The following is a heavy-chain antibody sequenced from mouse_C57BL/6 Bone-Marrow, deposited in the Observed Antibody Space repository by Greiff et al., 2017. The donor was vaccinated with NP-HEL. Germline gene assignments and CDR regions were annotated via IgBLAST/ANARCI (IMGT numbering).Heavy chain of an antibody. V-gene: IGHV1-54*01. CDR3: ARSDYGSSFAY. CDR2: INPGSGGT. CDR1: GYAFTNYL. J-gene: IGHJ3*01. Sequence: VKLQESGAELVRPGTSVKVSCKASGYAFTNYLIEWVKQRPGQGLEWIGVINPGSGGTNYNEKFKGKATLTADKSSSTAYMQLSSLTSEDSAVYFCARSDYGSSFAYWGQGTLVTVSA. D-gene: IGHD1-1*01.